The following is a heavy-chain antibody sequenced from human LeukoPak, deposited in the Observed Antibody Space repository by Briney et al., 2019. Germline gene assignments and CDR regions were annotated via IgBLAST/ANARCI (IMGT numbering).Heavy chain of an antibody. CDR1: GGSFSGYY. Sequence: SETLSLTCAVYGGSFSGYYWSWIRQPPGKGLEWIGEINHSGSTNYNPSLKSRVTILVETSKNTFSPKLSPVTTADTARYYCARGYCSGGSCSVHFDSWGPGTLVTVS. CDR3: ARGYCSGGSCSVHFDS. D-gene: IGHD2-15*01. CDR2: INHSGST. J-gene: IGHJ4*02. V-gene: IGHV4-34*01.